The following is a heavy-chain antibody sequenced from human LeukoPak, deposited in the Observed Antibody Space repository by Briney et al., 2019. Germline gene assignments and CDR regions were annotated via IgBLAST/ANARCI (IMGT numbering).Heavy chain of an antibody. V-gene: IGHV1-8*01. J-gene: IGHJ6*03. CDR1: GYTFTSYD. CDR3: ARDRGNQRGYYYYYMDV. D-gene: IGHD1-14*01. Sequence: ASVKVSCKASGYTFTSYDINWVRQATGQGLERMGWMNPNSGNTGYAQKFQGRVTMTRNTSISTAYMELSSLRSEDTAVYYCARDRGNQRGYYYYYMDVWGKGTTVTVSS. CDR2: MNPNSGNT.